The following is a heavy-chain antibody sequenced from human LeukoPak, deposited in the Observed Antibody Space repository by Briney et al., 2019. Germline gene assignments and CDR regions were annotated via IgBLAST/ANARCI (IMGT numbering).Heavy chain of an antibody. V-gene: IGHV1-24*01. Sequence: ASVTVSCKVSGYTLTELSMHWVRQAPGKGLEWMGGFDPEDGETIYAQKFQGRVTMTEDTSTDTAYMELSSLRSEDTAVYYCASGGDGYSYGINWGQGTLVTVSS. CDR1: GYTLTELS. J-gene: IGHJ4*02. CDR3: ASGGDGYSYGIN. CDR2: FDPEDGET. D-gene: IGHD5-18*01.